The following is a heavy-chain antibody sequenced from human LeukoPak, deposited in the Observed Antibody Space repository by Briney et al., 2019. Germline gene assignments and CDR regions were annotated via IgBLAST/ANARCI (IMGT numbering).Heavy chain of an antibody. CDR1: GGSISSYY. D-gene: IGHD4-17*01. CDR2: IYYSGST. CDR3: AKITPGDYAREGFNWFDP. J-gene: IGHJ5*02. V-gene: IGHV4-59*01. Sequence: PSETLSLTCTVSGGSISSYYWSWIRQPPGKGLEWIGCIYYSGSTNYNPSFKSRVTISVDTSKNQFSLKLSSVTAADTAVYYCAKITPGDYAREGFNWFDPWGQGTLVTVSS.